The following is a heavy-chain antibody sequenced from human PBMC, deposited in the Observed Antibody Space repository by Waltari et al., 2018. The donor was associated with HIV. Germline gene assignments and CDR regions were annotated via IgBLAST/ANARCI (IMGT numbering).Heavy chain of an antibody. Sequence: QVQLQESGPGLVKPSEILSPTCSVSGGPISKYYLCWIRQPPGKPLELIGYMNYNGNTNYNSSLKNRVTMSVDTSKNQFALKMSSVTAADTAMYYCARGPIMTPGNFYNGFDVWGRGTTVAVSS. CDR2: MNYNGNT. V-gene: IGHV4-59*01. J-gene: IGHJ6*02. CDR1: GGPISKYY. CDR3: ARGPIMTPGNFYNGFDV. D-gene: IGHD2-15*01.